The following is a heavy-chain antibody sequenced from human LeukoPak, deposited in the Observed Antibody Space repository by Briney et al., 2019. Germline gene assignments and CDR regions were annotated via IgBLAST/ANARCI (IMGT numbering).Heavy chain of an antibody. D-gene: IGHD3-22*01. Sequence: PGGSLRLSCAASGFTFSSYAMSWVRQAPGKGLEWVSAISGSGGSTYYADSVKGRFTISRDNSKNTLYLQMNSLRAEDTAVYYCAKDPYYYDSSGYLHNWFDPWGRGTLVTVSS. CDR3: AKDPYYYDSSGYLHNWFDP. V-gene: IGHV3-23*01. CDR2: ISGSGGST. CDR1: GFTFSSYA. J-gene: IGHJ5*02.